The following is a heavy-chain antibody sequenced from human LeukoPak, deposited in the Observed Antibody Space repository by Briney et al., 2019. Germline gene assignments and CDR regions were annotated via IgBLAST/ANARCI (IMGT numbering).Heavy chain of an antibody. CDR2: INHSGST. Sequence: SETLSLTCAVYGGSLSGYYWSWLRQPPGKGLEWIGEINHSGSTNYNPSLKSRVTISVDTSKNQFSLKLSSVTAADTAEYYCSRYHYYGSGSYIWFDPWCQGTLVTVSS. CDR1: GGSLSGYY. J-gene: IGHJ5*02. V-gene: IGHV4-34*01. CDR3: SRYHYYGSGSYIWFDP. D-gene: IGHD3-10*01.